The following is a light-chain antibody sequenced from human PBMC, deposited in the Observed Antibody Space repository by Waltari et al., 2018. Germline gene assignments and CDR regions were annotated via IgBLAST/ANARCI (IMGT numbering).Light chain of an antibody. CDR1: QSVSSY. V-gene: IGKV3-11*01. CDR3: QQRSNWLT. J-gene: IGKJ4*01. Sequence: EIVLTQSPATLSLSPGERATLSCRASQSVSSYLAWYQRKPGQAPRLLIYDASNRVTGIPARFSGSGFGTDFTLTISSLEPEDFAVYYCQQRSNWLTFGGGTKVEIK. CDR2: DAS.